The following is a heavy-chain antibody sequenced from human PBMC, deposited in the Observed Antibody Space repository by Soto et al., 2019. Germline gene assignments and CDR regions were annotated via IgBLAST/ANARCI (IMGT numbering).Heavy chain of an antibody. Sequence: GGSLRLSCAASGFTFSSYSMNWVRQAPGKGLEWVSSISSSSSYIYYADSVKGRFTISRDNAKNSLYLQMNSLRAEDTAVYYCARDAKRYCSGGSCLLNAFDIWGQGTMVTV. D-gene: IGHD2-15*01. CDR3: ARDAKRYCSGGSCLLNAFDI. CDR1: GFTFSSYS. J-gene: IGHJ3*02. CDR2: ISSSSSYI. V-gene: IGHV3-21*01.